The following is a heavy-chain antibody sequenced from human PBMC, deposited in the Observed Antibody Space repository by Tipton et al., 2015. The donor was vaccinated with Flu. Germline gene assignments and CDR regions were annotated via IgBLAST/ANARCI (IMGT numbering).Heavy chain of an antibody. J-gene: IGHJ1*01. V-gene: IGHV4-39*07. CDR2: IFHSGTT. Sequence: TLSLTCTVSGGSVSSSDFYWGWVRQPPGKGPEWIGSIFHSGTTYYDLSLQSRVTISVDTSKNQFSLKLRSVTAADTAVYYCARDRGDNAEYFQHWGQGTLVTVSS. CDR3: ARDRGDNAEYFQH. D-gene: IGHD4-17*01. CDR1: GGSVSSSDFY.